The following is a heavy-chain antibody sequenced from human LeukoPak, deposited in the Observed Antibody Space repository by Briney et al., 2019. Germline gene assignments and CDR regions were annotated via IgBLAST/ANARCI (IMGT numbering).Heavy chain of an antibody. CDR1: GGSVSSSDFN. CDR3: ARRQFGSGWYGDGDWFWFAP. CDR2: IFYSGST. Sequence: PSETLSLTCTVSGGSVSSSDFNWAWIRQPPGKGLEWTGTIFYSGSTYYNPSLGSRVAISVDTSKNQFSLDLSSVTAADMAVYYCARRQFGSGWYGDGDWFWFAPWGQGTLVIVSS. V-gene: IGHV4-39*01. D-gene: IGHD6-19*01. J-gene: IGHJ5*02.